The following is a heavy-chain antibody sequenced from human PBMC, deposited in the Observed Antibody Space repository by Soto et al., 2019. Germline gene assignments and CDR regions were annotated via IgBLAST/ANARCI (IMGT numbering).Heavy chain of an antibody. CDR2: ISYDGSNK. J-gene: IGHJ4*02. CDR1: GFTFSSYG. CDR3: AKDVGDIVLMVYAALDY. V-gene: IGHV3-30*18. Sequence: QVQLVESGGGVVQPGRSLRLSCAASGFTFSSYGMHWVRQAPGKGLEWVAVISYDGSNKYYADSVKGRFTISRDNSKNTLYLQMNSLRAEDTAVYYCAKDVGDIVLMVYAALDYWGQGTLVTVSS. D-gene: IGHD2-8*01.